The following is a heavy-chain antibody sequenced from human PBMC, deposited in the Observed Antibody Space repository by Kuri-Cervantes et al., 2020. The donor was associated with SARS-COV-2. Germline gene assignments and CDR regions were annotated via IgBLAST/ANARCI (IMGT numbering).Heavy chain of an antibody. Sequence: GESLKISCKGSGYSFTSYRISWVRQMPGKGLEWMGRIDPSDSYTNYSPSFQGHVTISADKSISTAYLQWSSLKASDTAMYYCARLAKMVRGVIGLDYWGQGTLVTVSS. V-gene: IGHV5-10-1*01. J-gene: IGHJ4*02. D-gene: IGHD3-10*01. CDR1: GYSFTSYR. CDR2: IDPSDSYT. CDR3: ARLAKMVRGVIGLDY.